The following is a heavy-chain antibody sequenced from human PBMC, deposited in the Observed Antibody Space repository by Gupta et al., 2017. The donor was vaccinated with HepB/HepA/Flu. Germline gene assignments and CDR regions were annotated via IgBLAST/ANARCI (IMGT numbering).Heavy chain of an antibody. V-gene: IGHV3-15*01. J-gene: IGHJ4*02. D-gene: IGHD1-1*01. CDR3: TTGLQTGLDY. Sequence: EVQLVESGGGLVKPGGSLRLSCAASGFTFTNAWMSWVLQAPGKGLEWVGLVKSKTDGWTIEYSLPVKGRFTISSDDSKHMLFLQMNSLETEDTAVYYCTTGLQTGLDYWGQGTLVTVSS. CDR1: GFTFTNAW. CDR2: VKSKTDGWTI.